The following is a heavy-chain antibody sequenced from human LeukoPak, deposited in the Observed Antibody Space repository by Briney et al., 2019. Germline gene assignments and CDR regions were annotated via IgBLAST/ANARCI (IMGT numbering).Heavy chain of an antibody. V-gene: IGHV1-69*06. Sequence: SVKVSCKASGGTFSSYAISWVRQAPGQGLEWMGGIIPIFGTANYAQKFQGRVTITADKSTSTAYMELSSLRSEDTAVYYCAKGLLWFGELLRYGMDVWGKGTTVTVSS. CDR1: GGTFSSYA. CDR2: IIPIFGTA. D-gene: IGHD3-10*01. J-gene: IGHJ6*04. CDR3: AKGLLWFGELLRYGMDV.